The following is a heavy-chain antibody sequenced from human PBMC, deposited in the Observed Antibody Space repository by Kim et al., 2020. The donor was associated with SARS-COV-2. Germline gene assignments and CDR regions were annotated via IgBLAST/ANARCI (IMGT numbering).Heavy chain of an antibody. Sequence: SVKVSCKASGGTFSSYAISWVRQAPGQGLEWMGGIIPIFGTANYAQKFQGRVTITADESTSTAYMELSSLRSEDTAVYYCARDRPEGRWLQGVDAFDIWGQGTMVTVSS. D-gene: IGHD5-12*01. J-gene: IGHJ3*02. V-gene: IGHV1-69*13. CDR3: ARDRPEGRWLQGVDAFDI. CDR1: GGTFSSYA. CDR2: IIPIFGTA.